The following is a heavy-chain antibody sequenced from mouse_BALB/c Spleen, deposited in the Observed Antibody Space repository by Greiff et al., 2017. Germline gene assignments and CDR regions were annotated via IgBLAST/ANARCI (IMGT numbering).Heavy chain of an antibody. Sequence: EVQGVESGGGLVQPKGSLKLSCAASGFTFNTYAMNWVRQAPGKGLEWVARIRSKSNNYATYYADSVKDRFTISRDDSQSMLYLQMNNLKTEDTAMYYCVRGANYYGYPDYWGQGTTLTVSS. CDR3: VRGANYYGYPDY. CDR1: GFTFNTYA. V-gene: IGHV10-1*02. CDR2: IRSKSNNYAT. J-gene: IGHJ2*01. D-gene: IGHD1-2*01.